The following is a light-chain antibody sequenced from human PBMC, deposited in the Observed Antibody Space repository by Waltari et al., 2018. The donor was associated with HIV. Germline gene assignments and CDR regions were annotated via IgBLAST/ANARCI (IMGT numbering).Light chain of an antibody. J-gene: IGLJ1*01. CDR2: VAV. V-gene: IGLV2-14*01. CDR1: NSDLGAFAF. CDR3: CSYSNTIAPFYV. Sequence: SALTQPVSVSASPGESVTISCTGSNSDLGAFAFVSWYQQRPGKAPKLMIYVAVYLDAGASDRGSCSKSGNTASLTISGLRTEDEGDYYCCSYSNTIAPFYVFGTGT.